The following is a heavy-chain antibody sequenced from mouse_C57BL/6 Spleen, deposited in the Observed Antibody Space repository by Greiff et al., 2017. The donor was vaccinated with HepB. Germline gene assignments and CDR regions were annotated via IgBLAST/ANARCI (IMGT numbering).Heavy chain of an antibody. V-gene: IGHV5-9-1*02. CDR1: GFTFSSYA. CDR3: TSVSPYYYGSSPWFAY. CDR2: ISSGGDYI. D-gene: IGHD1-1*01. J-gene: IGHJ3*01. Sequence: EVKLVESGEGLVKPGGSLKLSCAASGFTFSSYAMSWVRQTPEKRLEWVAYISSGGDYIYYADTVKGRFTISRDNARNTLYLQMSSLKSEDTAMYYCTSVSPYYYGSSPWFAYWGQGTLVTVSA.